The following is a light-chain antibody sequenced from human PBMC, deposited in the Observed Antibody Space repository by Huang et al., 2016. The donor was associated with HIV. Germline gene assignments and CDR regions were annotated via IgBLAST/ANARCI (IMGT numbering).Light chain of an antibody. CDR3: QYYGTSPQT. CDR2: VAS. V-gene: IGKV3-20*01. CDR1: NSINNNY. J-gene: IGKJ2*01. Sequence: EIVLTQSPDTLSLSPGEGATLSCRASNSINNNYLAWCQQKPGQPPRFLIYVASSRATGIPDRFSGSGSGTDFNLTISRLETEDFAMYFCQYYGTSPQTFGQGTKLDIK.